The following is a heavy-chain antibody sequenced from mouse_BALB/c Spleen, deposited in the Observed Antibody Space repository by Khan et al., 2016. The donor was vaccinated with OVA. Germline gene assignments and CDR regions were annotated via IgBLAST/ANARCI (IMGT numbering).Heavy chain of an antibody. D-gene: IGHD2-14*01. V-gene: IGHV5-6-5*01. CDR1: GFTFSTYA. CDR3: AREAYRYYEYYFDY. J-gene: IGHJ2*01. Sequence: EVELVESGGDSVKPGGSLKLSCAVSGFTFSTYAMSWVRQTPEKRLEWVASISSDGSTYYPDSVKGRFTISRDNARNIVYLQMTSLRSEDMAMYYCAREAYRYYEYYFDYWGQGTTLTVSS. CDR2: ISSDGST.